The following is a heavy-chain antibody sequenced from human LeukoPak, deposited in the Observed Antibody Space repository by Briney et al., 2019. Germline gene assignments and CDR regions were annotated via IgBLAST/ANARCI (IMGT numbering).Heavy chain of an antibody. Sequence: PGGSLRLSCAASGFTFSSYWMSWVRPAPGKGLEWVANIKQDGSEKYYVDSVKGRFTISRDNAKNSLYLQMNSLRAEDTAVYYCGRSGYSYGYLLDEDYWGQGTLVTVSS. CDR1: GFTFSSYW. V-gene: IGHV3-7*01. CDR2: IKQDGSEK. J-gene: IGHJ4*02. D-gene: IGHD5-18*01. CDR3: GRSGYSYGYLLDEDY.